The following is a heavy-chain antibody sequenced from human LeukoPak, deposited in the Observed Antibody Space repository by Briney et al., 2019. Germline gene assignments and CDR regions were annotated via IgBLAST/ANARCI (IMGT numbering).Heavy chain of an antibody. CDR3: VSSRYSSSWFDY. CDR2: IYYSGST. D-gene: IGHD6-13*01. J-gene: IGHJ4*02. CDR1: GGSISSYY. Sequence: SETLSLTCTVSGGSISSYYWSWIRQPPRKGLEWIGYIYYSGSTNYNPSLKSRVTISVDTSKNQFSLKLSSVTAADTAVYYCVSSRYSSSWFDYWGQGTLVTVSS. V-gene: IGHV4-59*01.